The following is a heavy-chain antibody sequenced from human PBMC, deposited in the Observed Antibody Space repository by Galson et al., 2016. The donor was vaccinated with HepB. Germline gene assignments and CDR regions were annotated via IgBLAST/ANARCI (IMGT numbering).Heavy chain of an antibody. Sequence: SLRLSCAASGFSLSSYWMSWVRQAPGKGLEWVANVKYDGSEKYYVDSVKGRFTISRDNAKNSMSLQMNSLSAEDTAVYYCVRDGSGGWHSDNRGQGTLITVTS. V-gene: IGHV3-7*01. CDR3: VRDGSGGWHSDN. CDR2: VKYDGSEK. J-gene: IGHJ4*02. CDR1: GFSLSSYW. D-gene: IGHD6-19*01.